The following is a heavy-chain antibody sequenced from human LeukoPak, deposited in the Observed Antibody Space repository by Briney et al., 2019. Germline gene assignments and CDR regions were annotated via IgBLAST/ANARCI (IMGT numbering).Heavy chain of an antibody. Sequence: GASVKVSFKASGYTFTSYYMHWVRQAPGQGLEWMGIINPSGGSTSYAQKFQGRVTMTRDTSTSTVYMELSSLRSEDTAVYYCARAPTYYYGSGYNGTWFDPWGQGTLGTVSS. D-gene: IGHD3-10*01. V-gene: IGHV1-46*01. CDR2: INPSGGST. CDR3: ARAPTYYYGSGYNGTWFDP. CDR1: GYTFTSYY. J-gene: IGHJ5*02.